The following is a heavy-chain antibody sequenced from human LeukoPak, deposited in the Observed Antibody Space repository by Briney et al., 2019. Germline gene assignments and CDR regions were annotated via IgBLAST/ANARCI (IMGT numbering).Heavy chain of an antibody. V-gene: IGHV3-23*01. J-gene: IGHJ2*01. Sequence: GGSLRLSCEASGFTFGTYGMTWVRQAPGRGLEWVSGITGSSTWTYYADSVRGRFTISRDNSKNTLHLQMNNLRAEDTAIYYCARELVSLGTGYFDLWGRGTLVTVSS. CDR1: GFTFGTYG. D-gene: IGHD7-27*01. CDR2: ITGSSTWT. CDR3: ARELVSLGTGYFDL.